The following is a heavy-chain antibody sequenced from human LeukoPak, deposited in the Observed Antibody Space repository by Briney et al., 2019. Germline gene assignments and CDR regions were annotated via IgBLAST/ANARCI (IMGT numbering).Heavy chain of an antibody. V-gene: IGHV3-15*01. CDR1: GVTFSHTW. CDR3: ATHDYDDYIPAS. D-gene: IGHD4-17*01. J-gene: IGHJ4*02. Sequence: PGGSLRLSCAASGVTFSHTWMTWVRQAPGKGREWVGQIQSKTDGGTTDYAAPVKGRFPISRDDSKNTLYLQMNSLKIDDTAVYFCATHDYDDYIPASWGEGTLVSVSS. CDR2: IQSKTDGGTT.